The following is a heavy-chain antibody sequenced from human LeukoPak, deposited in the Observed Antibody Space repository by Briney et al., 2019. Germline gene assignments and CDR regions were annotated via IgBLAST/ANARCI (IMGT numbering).Heavy chain of an antibody. CDR3: ARGLTGGLDS. J-gene: IGHJ5*01. Sequence: GGSLRLSCAASGFIFSSYDMHWVRQATGKGLEWVSSTAITGNTYYSGSVKGRFTISRENAKNSLYIQMNSLRAGDTAVYYCARGLTGGLDSWGQGTLVTVSS. V-gene: IGHV3-13*04. CDR2: TAITGNT. CDR1: GFIFSSYD. D-gene: IGHD1-26*01.